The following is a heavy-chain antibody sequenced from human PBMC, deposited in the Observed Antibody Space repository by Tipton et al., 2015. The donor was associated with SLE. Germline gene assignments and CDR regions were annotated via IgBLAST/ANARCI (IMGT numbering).Heavy chain of an antibody. Sequence: SLRLSCAASGFTFSSYGMHWVRQAPGKGLEWVAFIRYDGSNKYYADSVKGRFTISRDNSKNTLYLQMNSLRAEDTAVYYCAKDPSNYYDSSGYHYFDYWGQGTLVTVSS. J-gene: IGHJ4*02. CDR2: IRYDGSNK. CDR3: AKDPSNYYDSSGYHYFDY. V-gene: IGHV3-30*02. D-gene: IGHD3-22*01. CDR1: GFTFSSYG.